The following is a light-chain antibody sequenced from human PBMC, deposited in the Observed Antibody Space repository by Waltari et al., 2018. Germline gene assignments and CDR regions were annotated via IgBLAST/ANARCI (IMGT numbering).Light chain of an antibody. Sequence: DTQMTQSPSPPAASVGDRVTITCRASQSISSWLAWYQQKPGKAPKLLIYKASSLESGVPSRFSGSGSGTEFTLTISSLQPDDFATYYCQQYNSYPYTFGQGTKLEIK. J-gene: IGKJ2*01. CDR2: KAS. CDR1: QSISSW. V-gene: IGKV1-5*03. CDR3: QQYNSYPYT.